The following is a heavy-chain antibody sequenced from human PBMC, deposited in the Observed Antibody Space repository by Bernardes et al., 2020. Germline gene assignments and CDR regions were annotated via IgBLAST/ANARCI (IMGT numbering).Heavy chain of an antibody. J-gene: IGHJ6*02. D-gene: IGHD1-1*01. V-gene: IGHV3-21*01. CDR1: GFTFSSYT. Sequence: GWSLRLSCAASGFTFSSYTMNWVRQAPGKGLEWVSSIGSSSSYIYYADSLKGRFTISRDNAKNSLYLQMNSLRAEDTAVYYCARDRVPSDAYYYYGMDVWGQGTTVTVSS. CDR3: ARDRVPSDAYYYYGMDV. CDR2: IGSSSSYI.